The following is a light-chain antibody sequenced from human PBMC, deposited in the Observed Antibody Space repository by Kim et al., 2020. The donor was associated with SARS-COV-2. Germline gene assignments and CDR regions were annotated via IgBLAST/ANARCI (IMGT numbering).Light chain of an antibody. Sequence: QSVLTQPPSVSGAPGQRVTISCTGSSSNIGAGYDVHWYQQLPGTAPKLLIYSNSNRPSGVPDRFSGSKSGTSASLAITGLQAEYEADYYCQSYDSSLSEVFGGGTQLTVL. CDR1: SSNIGAGYD. CDR2: SNS. CDR3: QSYDSSLSEV. V-gene: IGLV1-40*01. J-gene: IGLJ3*02.